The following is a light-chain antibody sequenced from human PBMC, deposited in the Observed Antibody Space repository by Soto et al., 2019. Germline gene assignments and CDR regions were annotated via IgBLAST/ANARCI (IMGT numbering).Light chain of an antibody. Sequence: DFQMTQSPSTLYSSVGDRVSISCRASASVGAWLAWYQHKPGKAPNLMIYKESTLKSGVPSRFSGNAYGTDFTLSVSNLQPGAYATYYCHQYNGYFRTFGQGTKVEI. CDR2: KES. J-gene: IGKJ1*01. CDR3: HQYNGYFRT. CDR1: ASVGAW. V-gene: IGKV1-5*03.